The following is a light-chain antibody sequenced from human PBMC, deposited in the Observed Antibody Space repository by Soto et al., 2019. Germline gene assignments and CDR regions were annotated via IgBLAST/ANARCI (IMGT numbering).Light chain of an antibody. V-gene: IGKV4-1*01. J-gene: IGKJ2*01. CDR1: QGVLARSNNKNY. CDR3: QQYYSTVYT. Sequence: DIVMTQSPDSLAVSLGERATINCRSSQGVLARSNNKNYLAWYQQKPGQPPKLLIYWASTRQSGVPDRFSGSGSGTDFTLTIRSLQAEDVAIYYCQQYYSTVYTFGQGTKLEIK. CDR2: WAS.